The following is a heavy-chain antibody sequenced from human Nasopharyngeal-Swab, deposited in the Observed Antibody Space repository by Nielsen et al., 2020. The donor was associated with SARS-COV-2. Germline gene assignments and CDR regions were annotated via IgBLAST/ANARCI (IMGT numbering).Heavy chain of an antibody. J-gene: IGHJ4*02. CDR2: LRSKGNNYAT. CDR1: GFTFSDSA. V-gene: IGHV3-73*01. Sequence: GGSLRLSCAASGFTFSDSAIHWVRQAPGKGLEWVGRLRSKGNNYATAYSASVKGRFIIFRDDPTNTAYLQMNSLKTEDTAMYYCTRCGGGCYSGRDYWGQGTLVTVSS. D-gene: IGHD2-15*01. CDR3: TRCGGGCYSGRDY.